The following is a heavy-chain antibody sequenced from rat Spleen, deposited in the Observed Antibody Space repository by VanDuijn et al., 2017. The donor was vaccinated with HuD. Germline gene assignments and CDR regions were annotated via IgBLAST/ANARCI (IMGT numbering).Heavy chain of an antibody. Sequence: QLKESGPGLVQPSQTLSLTCTVSGFSLTSYNVHWVRQPTGKGLEWMGVIWTDGSTEYNSALKSRLSISRDTSKSQVFLKMNSLQTEDTATYYCARENMYYGYNYFDYWGQGVMVTVSS. J-gene: IGHJ2*01. CDR1: GFSLTSYN. V-gene: IGHV2-30*01. CDR2: IWTDGST. CDR3: ARENMYYGYNYFDY. D-gene: IGHD1-9*01.